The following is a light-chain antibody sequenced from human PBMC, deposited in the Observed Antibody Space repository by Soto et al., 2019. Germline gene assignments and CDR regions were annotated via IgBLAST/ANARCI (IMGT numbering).Light chain of an antibody. CDR2: DAT. J-gene: IGKJ1*01. CDR3: QQYNSPTWT. CDR1: QNINNY. Sequence: DIQMTQSPSSLSSSVLERFTITCQASQNINNYLNWYQQKPGKAPKLLIHDATSLESGVPSRFSGSGSGTEFTLTISSLQPDDFATYYCQQYNSPTWTFGQGTKVDIK. V-gene: IGKV1-5*01.